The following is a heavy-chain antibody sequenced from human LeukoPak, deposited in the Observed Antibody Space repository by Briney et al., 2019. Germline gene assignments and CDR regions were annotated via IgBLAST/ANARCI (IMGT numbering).Heavy chain of an antibody. V-gene: IGHV4-30-4*08. D-gene: IGHD2-2*01. CDR1: GGSISSGDYY. CDR3: AREGVVVPAAMIDY. Sequence: PSETLSLTCTVSGGSISSGDYYWSWIRQPPGKGLEWIGYIYYSGSTYYNPSLKSRVTISVDTSKSQFSLKLSSVTAADTAVYYCAREGVVVPAAMIDYWGQGTLVTVSS. J-gene: IGHJ4*02. CDR2: IYYSGST.